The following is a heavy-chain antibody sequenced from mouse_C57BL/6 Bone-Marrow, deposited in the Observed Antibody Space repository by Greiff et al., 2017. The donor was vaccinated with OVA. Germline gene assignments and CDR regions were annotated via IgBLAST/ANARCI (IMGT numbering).Heavy chain of an antibody. V-gene: IGHV1-19*01. J-gene: IGHJ1*03. Sequence: EVQLQQSGPVLVKPGASVKMSCKASGYTFTDYYMNWVKQSHGKSLEWIGVINPYNGGTSYNQKFKGKATLTVDKSSSTAYMELNSLTSEDSAVYYCARDGYDVACWYFDVWGTGTTVTVSS. CDR2: INPYNGGT. CDR1: GYTFTDYY. D-gene: IGHD2-2*01. CDR3: ARDGYDVACWYFDV.